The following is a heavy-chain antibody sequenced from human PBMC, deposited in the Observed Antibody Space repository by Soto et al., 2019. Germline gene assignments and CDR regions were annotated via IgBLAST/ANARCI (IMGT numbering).Heavy chain of an antibody. J-gene: IGHJ4*02. Sequence: GGSLRLSCAASGFTFSSYGMHWVRQAPGKGLEWVAVISYDGSNKYYADSVKGRFTISRDNSKNTLYLQMNSLRAEDTAVYYCAKDLDIVATIMELVDYWGQGTLVTVS. CDR3: AKDLDIVATIMELVDY. D-gene: IGHD5-12*01. CDR1: GFTFSSYG. CDR2: ISYDGSNK. V-gene: IGHV3-30*18.